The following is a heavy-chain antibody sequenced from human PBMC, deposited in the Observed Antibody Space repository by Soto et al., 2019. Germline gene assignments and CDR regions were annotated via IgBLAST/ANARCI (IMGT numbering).Heavy chain of an antibody. D-gene: IGHD3-16*01. CDR1: GFTFSSYA. CDR2: ISYDGSNK. V-gene: IGHV3-30*14. J-gene: IGHJ5*02. Sequence: QVQLVESGGGVVQPGRSLRLSCAASGFTFSSYAMHWVRQAPGKGLEWVAVISYDGSNKYYADSVKGRFTISRDNSKNQLLLQMNSLEAGEKAGFFCGGGGGGFDPWGQGTLVTVSS. CDR3: GGGGGGFDP.